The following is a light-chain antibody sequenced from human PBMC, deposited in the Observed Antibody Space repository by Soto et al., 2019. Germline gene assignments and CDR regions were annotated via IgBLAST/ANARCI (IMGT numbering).Light chain of an antibody. CDR1: QSISSW. CDR2: DAS. CDR3: QQYKNWPPIT. J-gene: IGKJ5*01. V-gene: IGKV1-5*01. Sequence: DIQMTQSPSTLSASVGDRVTITCRASQSISSWLAWYQQKPGKAPKLLIYDASSLVSGVPSRFSGSGSGTEFTLTISSLQPDDFALYYCQQYKNWPPITFGQGTRLEIK.